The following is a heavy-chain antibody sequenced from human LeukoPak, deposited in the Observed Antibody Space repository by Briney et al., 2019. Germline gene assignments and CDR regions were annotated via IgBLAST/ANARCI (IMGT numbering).Heavy chain of an antibody. CDR1: GISVTKNY. V-gene: IGHV3-66*01. D-gene: IGHD4-17*01. CDR3: ARYGISGDYGLDY. CDR2: IYGSGTT. J-gene: IGHJ4*02. Sequence: PGGSLRLSCVASGISVTKNYMTWVRQAPGKGLEWVSVIYGSGTTYYADSVKGRFTISRDNSKNTVYLQMSSLRAEDTAVYYCARYGISGDYGLDYWGQGTLVTVSS.